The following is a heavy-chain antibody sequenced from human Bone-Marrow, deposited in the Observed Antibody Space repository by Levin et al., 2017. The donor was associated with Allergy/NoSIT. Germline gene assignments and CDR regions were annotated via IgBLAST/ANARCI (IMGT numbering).Heavy chain of an antibody. CDR3: AKDTVVVVTAIFDY. D-gene: IGHD2-21*02. Sequence: GESLKISCAASGFTFSSYAMSWVRQAPGKGLEWVSAISGSGGSTYYADSVKGRFTISRDNSKNTLYLQMNSLRAEAPAVYYCAKDTVVVVTAIFDYWGQGTLVTVSS. CDR2: ISGSGGST. V-gene: IGHV3-23*01. CDR1: GFTFSSYA. J-gene: IGHJ4*02.